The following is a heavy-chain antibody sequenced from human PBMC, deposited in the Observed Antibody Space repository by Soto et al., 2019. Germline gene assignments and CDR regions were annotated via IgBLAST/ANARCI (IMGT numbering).Heavy chain of an antibody. J-gene: IGHJ4*02. V-gene: IGHV3-64D*08. CDR3: VKDPYSSGWYVPIEYFDY. CDR1: GFTFSSYA. D-gene: IGHD6-19*01. Sequence: GGSLRLSCSASGFTFSSYAMHWVRQAPGKGLEYVSAISSNGGSTYYADSVKGRFTISRDNSKNTLYLQMSSLRAEDTAVYYCVKDPYSSGWYVPIEYFDYWGQGTLVTVSS. CDR2: ISSNGGST.